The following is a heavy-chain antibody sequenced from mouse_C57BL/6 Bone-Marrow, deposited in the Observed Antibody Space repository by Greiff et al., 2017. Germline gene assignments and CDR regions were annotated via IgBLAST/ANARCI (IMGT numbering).Heavy chain of an antibody. J-gene: IGHJ2*01. D-gene: IGHD1-1*01. V-gene: IGHV5-6*01. CDR3: ARPNYYYGSSYLDY. CDR1: GFTFSSYG. CDR2: ISSGGSYT. Sequence: EVKLVESGGDLVKPGGSLKLSCAASGFTFSSYGMSWVRQTPDKRLEWVATISSGGSYTYYTDSVKGRFTISRDNAKNTLYLQMNSLKSEDTAMYYCARPNYYYGSSYLDYWGQGTTLTVSS.